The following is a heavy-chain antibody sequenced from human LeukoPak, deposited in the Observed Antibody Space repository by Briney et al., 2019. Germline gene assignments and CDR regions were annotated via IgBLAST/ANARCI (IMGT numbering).Heavy chain of an antibody. D-gene: IGHD3/OR15-3a*01. Sequence: PPGGSPRLSCVASGFTFSSYEMNWVRQVPGKGLEWVSYISSSGSTSHYADSVKGRFTISRDNAKSSLYLQMNSLRAEDTAVYYCARDETGLGATNVDYWGQGTLVTVSS. CDR1: GFTFSSYE. CDR3: ARDETGLGATNVDY. J-gene: IGHJ4*02. CDR2: ISSSGSTS. V-gene: IGHV3-48*03.